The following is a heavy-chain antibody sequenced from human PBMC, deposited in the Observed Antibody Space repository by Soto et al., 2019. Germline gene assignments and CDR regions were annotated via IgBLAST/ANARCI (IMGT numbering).Heavy chain of an antibody. Sequence: GGSLRLSCAASGFTFSNYGMSWVRQAPGKGLEWVSGIGVSNTKTYYADSVKGRFTISRDNSKNTLSLQMNSLRVEDTAMYYCAKAAGEPGSGNYWRDLWGQGTLVTVSS. V-gene: IGHV3-23*01. D-gene: IGHD3-10*01. CDR3: AKAAGEPGSGNYWRDL. J-gene: IGHJ4*02. CDR2: IGVSNTKT. CDR1: GFTFSNYG.